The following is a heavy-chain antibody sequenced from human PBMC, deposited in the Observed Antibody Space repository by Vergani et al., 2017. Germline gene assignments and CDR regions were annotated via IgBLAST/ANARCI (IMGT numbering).Heavy chain of an antibody. CDR3: ARDSSGWYYFDY. V-gene: IGHV1-46*01. CDR2: INPSGGST. CDR1: GYTFTSYY. Sequence: QVQLVQSGAEVKKPGASVKVSCKASGYTFTSYYMHWVRQAPGQGLEWMGIINPSGGSTSYAQKFQGRVTMTRDTSTSTAYMELRSLRSDDTAVYYCARDSSGWYYFDYWGQGTLVTVSS. J-gene: IGHJ4*02. D-gene: IGHD6-19*01.